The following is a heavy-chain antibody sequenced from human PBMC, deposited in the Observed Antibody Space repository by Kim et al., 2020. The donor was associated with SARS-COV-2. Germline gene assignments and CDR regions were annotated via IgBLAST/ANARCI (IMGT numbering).Heavy chain of an antibody. J-gene: IGHJ4*02. D-gene: IGHD6-19*01. CDR3: AEGGLTVCRRARFDH. CDR1: GLTFSSYA. CDR2: IRDNGGEI. Sequence: GGSLRLSCVASGLTFSSYAMTWVRQAPGRGLEWVSVIRDNGGEIYYADSVKGRFTISRDNAKNTLLLQMNSLRAEDSGVSDCAEGGLTVCRRARFDHWSQGTGVNV. V-gene: IGHV3-23*01.